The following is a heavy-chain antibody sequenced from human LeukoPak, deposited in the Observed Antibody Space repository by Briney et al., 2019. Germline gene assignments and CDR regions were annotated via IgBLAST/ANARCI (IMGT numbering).Heavy chain of an antibody. CDR1: GFTFSSSW. J-gene: IGHJ4*02. CDR3: ASDQGYCNNFCGDGPYFFDY. D-gene: IGHD2-8*01. CDR2: IKGDVRDK. V-gene: IGHV3-7*01. Sequence: HPGGSLRLSCAASGFTFSSSWMTWVRQAPGKWLEWLANIKGDVRDKNYVDTVKGLFTISGDNAKNSLYLQMNSLRAEDTSVYYCASDQGYCNNFCGDGPYFFDYWGQGTLVTVSS.